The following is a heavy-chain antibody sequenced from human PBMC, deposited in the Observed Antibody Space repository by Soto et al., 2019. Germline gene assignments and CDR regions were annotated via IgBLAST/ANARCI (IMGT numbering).Heavy chain of an antibody. CDR2: ISACNGNT. CDR3: YRERADSSWSSVEYVQH. V-gene: IGHV1-18*01. CDR1: CYTFTSYG. J-gene: IGHJ1*01. Sequence: ASIQDHGNASCYTFTSYGISWGRHARGQRREWMGVISACNGNTNYGQKLQGRLTMTTDTSRSTAYMELRRIRSEAKAVYYCYRERADSSWSSVEYVQHWGPVTLV. D-gene: IGHD6-13*01.